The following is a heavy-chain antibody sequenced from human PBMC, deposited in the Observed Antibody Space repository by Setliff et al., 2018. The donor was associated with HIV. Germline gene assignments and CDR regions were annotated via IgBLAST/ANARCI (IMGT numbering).Heavy chain of an antibody. J-gene: IGHJ2*01. CDR1: GGSITNGGYY. CDR3: ARHDGTYCGGDCYLLGYFDL. V-gene: IGHV4-61*09. CDR2: IYTSGST. Sequence: SETLSLTCTVSGGSITNGGYYWSWIRQPAGKGLEWIGHIYTSGSTNFNPSLKSRVTISMDMSKNQFSLKLTSLTAADTAVYYCARHDGTYCGGDCYLLGYFDLWGRGTLVTVSS. D-gene: IGHD2-21*02.